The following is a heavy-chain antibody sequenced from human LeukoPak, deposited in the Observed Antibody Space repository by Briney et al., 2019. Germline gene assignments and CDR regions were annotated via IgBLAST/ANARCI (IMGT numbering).Heavy chain of an antibody. CDR1: GFTFSSYW. J-gene: IGHJ5*02. D-gene: IGHD3-10*01. CDR2: INSDGSST. Sequence: GGSLRLSCAASGFTFSSYWMHWVRQAPGKGLVWVSRINSDGSSTSYADSVKGRFTISRDNAKNTLYLQMNSLRAEDTAVYYCARDKSITMVRGVIGWFDPWGQGTLVTVSS. CDR3: ARDKSITMVRGVIGWFDP. V-gene: IGHV3-74*01.